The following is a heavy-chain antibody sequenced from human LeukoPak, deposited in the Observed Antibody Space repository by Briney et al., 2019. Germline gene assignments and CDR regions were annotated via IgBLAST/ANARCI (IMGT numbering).Heavy chain of an antibody. V-gene: IGHV4-59*08. J-gene: IGHJ4*02. CDR1: GGSVSSYY. CDR2: IYYSGST. CDR3: ARQTGSGLFILP. D-gene: IGHD3/OR15-3a*01. Sequence: SETLSLTCTVSGGSVSSYYWSWIRQPPGKGLEWIGYIYYSGSTNYNPSLKSRVTISVDTSKNQFSLRLTSVTAADTAVYYCARQTGSGLFILPGGQGTLVTVSS.